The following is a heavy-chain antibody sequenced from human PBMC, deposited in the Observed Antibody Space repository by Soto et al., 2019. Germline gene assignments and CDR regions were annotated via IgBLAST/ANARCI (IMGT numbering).Heavy chain of an antibody. V-gene: IGHV4-59*01. CDR1: GGSISSYY. CDR3: ARYYYGSGSYPYYYGMDV. CDR2: IYYSGST. J-gene: IGHJ6*02. Sequence: QVQLQESGPGLVKPSETLSLTCTVSGGSISSYYWSWIRQPPGKGLEWIGYIYYSGSTNYNPSLKSRVXXXVXXSKNQFSLKLSSVTAADTAVYYCARYYYGSGSYPYYYGMDVWGQGTTVTVSS. D-gene: IGHD3-10*01.